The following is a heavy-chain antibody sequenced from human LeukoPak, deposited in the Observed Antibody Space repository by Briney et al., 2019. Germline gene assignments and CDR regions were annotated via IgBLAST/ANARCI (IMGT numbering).Heavy chain of an antibody. J-gene: IGHJ4*02. CDR2: ISSSSSYI. CDR1: GFTFSSYS. V-gene: IGHV3-21*01. Sequence: GGSLRLSCAASGFTFSSYSMNWVRQAPGKGLEWVSSISSSSSYIYYADSVKGRFTISRDNAKNSLYLQMNSLRAEDTAVYYCARDSMTVRSYGDYRNDNFDYWGQGTLVTASS. D-gene: IGHD4-17*01. CDR3: ARDSMTVRSYGDYRNDNFDY.